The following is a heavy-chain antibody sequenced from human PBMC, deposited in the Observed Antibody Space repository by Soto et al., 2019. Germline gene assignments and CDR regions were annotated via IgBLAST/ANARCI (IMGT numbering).Heavy chain of an antibody. CDR3: ARDSTTMIVDY. Sequence: ASVKVSCKASGYTFTSYYMHWVRQAPGQGLEWMGIINPSGGSTSYAQKFQGRVTMTRDTSTGTVYMELSSLRSEDTAVYYCARDSTTMIVDYWGQGTLVTVSS. J-gene: IGHJ4*02. D-gene: IGHD3-22*01. CDR2: INPSGGST. V-gene: IGHV1-46*01. CDR1: GYTFTSYY.